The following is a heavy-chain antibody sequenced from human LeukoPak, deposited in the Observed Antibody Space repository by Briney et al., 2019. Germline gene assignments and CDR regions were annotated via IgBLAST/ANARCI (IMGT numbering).Heavy chain of an antibody. CDR3: ASSRGYSYGPIDY. J-gene: IGHJ4*02. V-gene: IGHV4-30-2*01. CDR2: IYHSQST. CDR1: GGSMSSGGYS. D-gene: IGHD5-18*01. Sequence: SETLSLTCVVSGGSMSSGGYSWSWIRQPPGKGLEWIGYIYHSQSTNYNPSLKSRVTISEDRSKNQFSLKLSSVTAADTAVYYCASSRGYSYGPIDYWGQGTLVTVSS.